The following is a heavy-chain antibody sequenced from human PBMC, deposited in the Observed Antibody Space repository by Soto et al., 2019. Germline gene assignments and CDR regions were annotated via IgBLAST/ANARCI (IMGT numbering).Heavy chain of an antibody. CDR1: GGSFSGYY. V-gene: IGHV4-34*01. D-gene: IGHD2-15*01. CDR2: INHSGST. CDR3: ALGYCSGGSCYSPTWGMDV. Sequence: PSETLSLTCAVYGGSFSGYYWSWIRQPPGKGLEWIGEINHSGSTNYNPSLKSRVTISVDTSKNQFSLKLSSVTAADTAVYYCALGYCSGGSCYSPTWGMDVWGQGTTVTVSS. J-gene: IGHJ6*02.